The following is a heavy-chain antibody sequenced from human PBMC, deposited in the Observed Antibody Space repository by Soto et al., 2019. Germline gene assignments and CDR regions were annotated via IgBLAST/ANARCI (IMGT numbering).Heavy chain of an antibody. V-gene: IGHV1-2*04. CDR2: INPNSGDT. CDR1: GYTFTNLY. D-gene: IGHD2-15*01. Sequence: QVQLVQSGAEVKKPGASVKVSCRTSGYTFTNLYMHWVRQAPGQGLEWMGWINPNSGDTNYAQKFQGWVTMTRDTSISTAYLEVSRLRSDDTAVYYCARVGGGHCSGGCCYYFNYWGQGTLVTVSS. CDR3: ARVGGGHCSGGCCYYFNY. J-gene: IGHJ4*01.